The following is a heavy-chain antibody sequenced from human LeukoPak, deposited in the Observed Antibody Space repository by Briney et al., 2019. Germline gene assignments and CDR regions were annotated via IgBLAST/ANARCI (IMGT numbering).Heavy chain of an antibody. D-gene: IGHD3-22*01. V-gene: IGHV4-59*01. CDR3: ARRAYSSGYYYFDY. J-gene: IGHJ4*02. Sequence: SETLSLTCTVSDGSISSNYWSWIRQPPGEGLEWIGYIYYSGSTIYNPSLKSRVTISVDTSKNQFSLKLSSVTAADTAVYYCARRAYSSGYYYFDYWGQGTLVTVSS. CDR1: DGSISSNY. CDR2: IYYSGST.